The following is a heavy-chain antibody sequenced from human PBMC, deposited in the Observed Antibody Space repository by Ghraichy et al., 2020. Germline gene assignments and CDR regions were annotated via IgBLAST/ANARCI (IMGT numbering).Heavy chain of an antibody. CDR2: IYYSGST. Sequence: SETLSLTCTVSGGSISSYYWSWVRQPPGKGLEWIGYIYYSGSTNSNPSLRSRVTISVDTSKNQFSLKLSSVSATDTAVYYCARQYDYVWGGFDYWGQGTLVTVSS. CDR3: ARQYDYVWGGFDY. CDR1: GGSISSYY. D-gene: IGHD3-16*01. V-gene: IGHV4-59*08. J-gene: IGHJ4*02.